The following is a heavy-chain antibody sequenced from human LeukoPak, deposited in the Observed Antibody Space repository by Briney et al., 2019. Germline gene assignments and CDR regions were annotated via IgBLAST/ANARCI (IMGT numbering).Heavy chain of an antibody. CDR1: GYTLTELS. V-gene: IGHV1-24*01. Sequence: ASVKVSCTVSGYTLTELSMHWVRQAPGKGLEWMGGFDPEDGETIYAQKFQGRVTMTEDTSTDTAYMELSSLRSEDTAVYYCATAAISRNGMDVWGQGTTVTVSS. CDR3: ATAAISRNGMDV. J-gene: IGHJ6*02. D-gene: IGHD2-2*01. CDR2: FDPEDGET.